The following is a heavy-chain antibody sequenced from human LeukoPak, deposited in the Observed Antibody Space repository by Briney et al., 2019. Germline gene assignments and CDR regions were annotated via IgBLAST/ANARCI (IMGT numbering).Heavy chain of an antibody. CDR1: GGSISSSSYY. CDR3: ASLYYYGSGSNQAPYFDY. D-gene: IGHD3-10*01. V-gene: IGHV4-39*01. CDR2: IYYSGST. J-gene: IGHJ4*02. Sequence: SETLSLTCTVSGGSISSSSYYWGWISQPPGKGLEWIGSIYYSGSTYYNPSLKSRVTISVDTSKNQFSLKLSSVTAADTAVYYCASLYYYGSGSNQAPYFDYWGPGTLVTVSS.